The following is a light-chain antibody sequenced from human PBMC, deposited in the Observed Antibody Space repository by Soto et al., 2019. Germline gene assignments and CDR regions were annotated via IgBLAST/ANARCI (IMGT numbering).Light chain of an antibody. J-gene: IGLJ1*01. V-gene: IGLV2-18*02. CDR1: SSDVGNSNG. CDR2: DVN. CDR3: SSYTSSSTYV. Sequence: QSVLTQPPSVPGSPGQSVAISCPGTSSDVGNSNGVSWYHQPPGTAPKLIIYDVNNRPSGVPDRFSGSKSGNTASLTISGLQAEDEGDYYCSSYTSSSTYVFGTGTKVTVL.